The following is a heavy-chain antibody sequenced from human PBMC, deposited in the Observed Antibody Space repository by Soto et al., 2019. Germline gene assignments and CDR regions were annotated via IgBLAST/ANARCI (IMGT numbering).Heavy chain of an antibody. J-gene: IGHJ4*02. CDR3: ASQRTSVLTQAYFDY. V-gene: IGHV4-39*01. D-gene: IGHD2-8*01. CDR1: GGSVSNSNYY. CDR2: VYYRGRG. Sequence: SETLSLTCTVSGGSVSNSNYYWGWIRQSPGKGLEWIGSVYYRGRGYSKSSVKSRVTISVDTSKNQFSLNLNSVTASDTAVYYCASQRTSVLTQAYFDYWGPGALVTVSS.